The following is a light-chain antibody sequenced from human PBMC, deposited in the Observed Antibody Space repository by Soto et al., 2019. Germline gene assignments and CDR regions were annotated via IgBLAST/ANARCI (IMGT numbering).Light chain of an antibody. V-gene: IGKV3-20*01. Sequence: EIVLTQSPGTLSLSPGDRATLSCTASQSLSSSYLAWYQQKPGQAPRLLIYGATSRATGIPDRFSGSGSGTVLTLTIIRLEPEDFAVYYFQQYGPSATWTFGLGTKVETK. CDR3: QQYGPSATWT. CDR1: QSLSSSY. J-gene: IGKJ1*01. CDR2: GAT.